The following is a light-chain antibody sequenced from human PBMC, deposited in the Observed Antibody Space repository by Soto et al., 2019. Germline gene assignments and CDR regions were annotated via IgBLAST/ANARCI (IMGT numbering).Light chain of an antibody. CDR1: QSVNSN. Sequence: EIVMTQSPATLSVSPGERATLSCRASQSVNSNLAWYKQKPGQAPRLLIYGASTRATGIPARFSGSGSGTAFTLTISSLQSEDFAVYYCQQYNNWPLWTFGQGTKVEIK. V-gene: IGKV3-15*01. J-gene: IGKJ1*01. CDR2: GAS. CDR3: QQYNNWPLWT.